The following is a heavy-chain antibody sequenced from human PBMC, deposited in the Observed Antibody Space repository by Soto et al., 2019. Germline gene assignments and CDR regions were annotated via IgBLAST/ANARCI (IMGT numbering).Heavy chain of an antibody. CDR2: IRSKTYGGTT. J-gene: IGHJ4*02. V-gene: IGHV3-49*03. CDR1: GLTFGDSA. D-gene: IGHD2-2*01. Sequence: PGGSLRLSCTSSGLTFGDSAMSWFRQAPGKGLEWVGFIRSKTYGGTTEYAASVKGRFTISRDDSKSIAYLQMNSLKTEDTAVYYCTTERLGYCSSTSCYEFDYWGQGTLVTVSS. CDR3: TTERLGYCSSTSCYEFDY.